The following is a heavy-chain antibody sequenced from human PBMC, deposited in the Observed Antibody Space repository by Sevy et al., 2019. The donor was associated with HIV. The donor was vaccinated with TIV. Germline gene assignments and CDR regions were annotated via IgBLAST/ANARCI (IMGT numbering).Heavy chain of an antibody. Sequence: ASVKVSCKASGYTFTSYGISWVRQAPGQGLEWMGWISAYNGNTNYAQKLQGRVTMTTDTSTTTAYMELRSLSSYDTAVYYCARDWGDGYNRRYYYYYYGMDVWGQGSTVTVSS. D-gene: IGHD5-12*01. V-gene: IGHV1-18*04. CDR2: ISAYNGNT. J-gene: IGHJ6*02. CDR3: ARDWGDGYNRRYYYYYYGMDV. CDR1: GYTFTSYG.